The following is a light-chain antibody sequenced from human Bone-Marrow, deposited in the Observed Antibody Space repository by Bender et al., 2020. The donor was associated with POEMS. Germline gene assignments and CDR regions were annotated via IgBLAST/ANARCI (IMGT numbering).Light chain of an antibody. CDR1: ALPKQF. Sequence: YELTQPPSVSVSPGQTARITCSGDALPKQFVYWYQQKPGQAPVRVIYKDTERPSGIPERFSGSSSGTLVTLTISGVQAEDEADYYCLSSDSSSTSWVFGGGTKLTVL. J-gene: IGLJ3*02. CDR3: LSSDSSSTSWV. CDR2: KDT. V-gene: IGLV3-25*03.